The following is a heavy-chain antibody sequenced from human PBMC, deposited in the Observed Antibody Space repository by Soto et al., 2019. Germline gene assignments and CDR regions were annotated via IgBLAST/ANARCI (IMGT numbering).Heavy chain of an antibody. Sequence: LSCAASGFTFSDYYMSWIRQAPGKGLEWVSYISSSSSYTNYADSVKGRFTISRDNAKNSLYLQMNSLRAEDTAVYYCARVGAPSSGYVRYFDYWGQGTLVTVSS. CDR3: ARVGAPSSGYVRYFDY. V-gene: IGHV3-11*06. D-gene: IGHD6-19*01. J-gene: IGHJ4*02. CDR1: GFTFSDYY. CDR2: ISSSSSYT.